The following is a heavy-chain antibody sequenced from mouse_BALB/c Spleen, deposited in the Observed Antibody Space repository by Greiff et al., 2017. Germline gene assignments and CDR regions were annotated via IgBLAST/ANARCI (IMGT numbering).Heavy chain of an antibody. V-gene: IGHV1S137*01. CDR1: GYTFTDYA. CDR3: ARGYEAWFAY. D-gene: IGHD2-2*01. CDR2: ISTYYGDA. Sequence: VQLKESGAELVRPGVSVKISCKGSGYTFTDYAMHWVKQSHAKSLEWIGVISTYYGDASYNQKFKGKATMTVDKSSSTAYMELARLTSEDSAIYYCARGYEAWFAYWGQGTLVTVSA. J-gene: IGHJ3*01.